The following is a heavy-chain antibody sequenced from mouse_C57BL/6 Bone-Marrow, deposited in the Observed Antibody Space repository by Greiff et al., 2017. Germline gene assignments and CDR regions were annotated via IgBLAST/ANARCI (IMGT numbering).Heavy chain of an antibody. J-gene: IGHJ2*01. CDR2: IYPGSGST. CDR3: ARGDYGSSLDY. V-gene: IGHV1-55*01. D-gene: IGHD1-1*01. Sequence: QVQLQQPGAELVKPGASVKMSCKASGYTFTSYWITWVKQRPGQGLEWIGDIYPGSGSTNYNEKFKSKATLTVDTSSSTAYMQLSSRTSEDSAVYYCARGDYGSSLDYWGQGTTLTVSS. CDR1: GYTFTSYW.